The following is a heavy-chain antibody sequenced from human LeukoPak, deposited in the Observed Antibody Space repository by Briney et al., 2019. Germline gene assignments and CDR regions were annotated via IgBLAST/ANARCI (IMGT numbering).Heavy chain of an antibody. J-gene: IGHJ6*02. CDR1: GGSFSGYC. CDR2: INHSGST. Sequence: PSETLSLTCAVYGGSFSGYCWSWICQPPGKGLEWIGEINHSGSTNYDPSLKSRVTISVDTSKNQFSLKLGSVTAADTAVYYCARISGGVHYYYYYGMDVWGQGTTVTVSS. D-gene: IGHD3-10*01. V-gene: IGHV4-34*01. CDR3: ARISGGVHYYYYYGMDV.